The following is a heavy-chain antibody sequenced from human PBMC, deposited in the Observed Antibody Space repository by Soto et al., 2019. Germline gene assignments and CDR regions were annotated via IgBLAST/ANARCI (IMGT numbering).Heavy chain of an antibody. CDR1: GGSISSYY. Sequence: PSETLSLTCTVSGGSISSYYWSWIRQPPGKGLEWIGYIYYSGSTNYNPSLKSRVTISVDTSKNQFSLKLSSVTAADTAVYYCARIDCGGDCAISPAFDYWGQGTLVTVS. D-gene: IGHD2-21*02. CDR3: ARIDCGGDCAISPAFDY. CDR2: IYYSGST. V-gene: IGHV4-59*01. J-gene: IGHJ4*02.